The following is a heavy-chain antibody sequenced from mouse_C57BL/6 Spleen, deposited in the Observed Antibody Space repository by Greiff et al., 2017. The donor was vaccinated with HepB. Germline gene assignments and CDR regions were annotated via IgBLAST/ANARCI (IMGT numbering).Heavy chain of an antibody. J-gene: IGHJ2*01. V-gene: IGHV5-17*01. CDR2: ISSGSSTI. CDR3: ARDYYGSSYYFDY. D-gene: IGHD1-1*01. Sequence: VMLVESGGGLVKPGGSLKLSCAASGFTFSDYGMHWVRQAPEKGLEWVAYISSGSSTIYYADTVKGRFTISRDNAKNTLFLQMTSLRSEDTAMYYCARDYYGSSYYFDYWGQGTTLTVSS. CDR1: GFTFSDYG.